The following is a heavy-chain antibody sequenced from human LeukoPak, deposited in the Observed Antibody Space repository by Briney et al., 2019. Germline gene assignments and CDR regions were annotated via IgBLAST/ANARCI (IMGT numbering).Heavy chain of an antibody. Sequence: SETLSLTCTVSGGSISSYYWSWIRQPAGKGLEWIGRIYTSGSTNYNPSLKSRVTMSVDTSKNQFSLKLSSVTAADTAVYYCATSSSWYDWFDPWGQGTLVTVSS. D-gene: IGHD6-13*01. CDR1: GGSISSYY. V-gene: IGHV4-4*07. CDR2: IYTSGST. CDR3: ATSSSWYDWFDP. J-gene: IGHJ5*02.